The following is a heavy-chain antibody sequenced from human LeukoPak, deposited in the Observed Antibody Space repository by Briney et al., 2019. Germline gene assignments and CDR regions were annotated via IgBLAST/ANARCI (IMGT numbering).Heavy chain of an antibody. D-gene: IGHD1-26*01. Sequence: SETLSLTCAVYGGSFSGYYWSWIRQPPGKGLEWIGEINHSGSTNYNPTLKSRVTISVDTSNNQFSLKLSSVTAADTAVYYCARAHQWELPSLGPHFDYWGQGTLVTVSS. CDR1: GGSFSGYY. J-gene: IGHJ4*02. V-gene: IGHV4-34*01. CDR3: ARAHQWELPSLGPHFDY. CDR2: INHSGST.